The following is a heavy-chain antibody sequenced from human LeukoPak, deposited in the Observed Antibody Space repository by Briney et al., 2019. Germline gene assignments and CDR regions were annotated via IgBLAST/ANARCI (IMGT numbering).Heavy chain of an antibody. D-gene: IGHD3-3*01. V-gene: IGHV4-34*01. J-gene: IGHJ5*02. CDR2: INHSGST. CDR1: GGSFSGYY. Sequence: PSETLSLTCAVYGGSFSGYYWSWIRQPPGKGLEWIREINHSGSTNYNPSLKSRVTISVDTSKDQFSLKLSSVTAADTAVYYCARSLRFWEWLLNNWFDPWGQGTLVTVSS. CDR3: ARSLRFWEWLLNNWFDP.